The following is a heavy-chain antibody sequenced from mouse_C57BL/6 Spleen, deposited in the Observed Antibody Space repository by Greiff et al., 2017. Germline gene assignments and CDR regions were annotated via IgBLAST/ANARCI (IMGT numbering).Heavy chain of an antibody. V-gene: IGHV14-1*01. CDR2: IDPEDGDT. CDR3: TPVYYYGSSYWFAY. D-gene: IGHD1-1*01. Sequence: VQLQQSGAELVRPGASVKLSCTASGFNIKDYYMHWVKQRPEQGLEWIGRIDPEDGDTEYAPKFQGKATMTAATSSNTAYLQLSSLTSEDTAVYYCTPVYYYGSSYWFAYWGQGTLVTVSA. J-gene: IGHJ3*01. CDR1: GFNIKDYY.